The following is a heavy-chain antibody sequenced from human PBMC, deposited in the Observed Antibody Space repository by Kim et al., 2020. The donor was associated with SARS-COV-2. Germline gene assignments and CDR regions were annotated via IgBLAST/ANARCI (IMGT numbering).Heavy chain of an antibody. CDR1: GGTFSSYA. V-gene: IGHV1-69*13. CDR3: ARASLELYYDSSGSSFDY. Sequence: SVKVSCKASGGTFSSYAISWVRQAPGQGLEWMGGIIPIFGTANYAQKFQGRVTITADESTSTAYMELSSLRSEDTAVYYCARASLELYYDSSGSSFDYWGQGTLVTVSS. J-gene: IGHJ4*02. D-gene: IGHD3-22*01. CDR2: IIPIFGTA.